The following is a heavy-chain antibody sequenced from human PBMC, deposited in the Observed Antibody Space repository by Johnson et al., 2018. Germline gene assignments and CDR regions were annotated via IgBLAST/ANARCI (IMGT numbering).Heavy chain of an antibody. Sequence: VQLVESGGGVVQPGRSLRLSCAASGFTFSSYGMHWVRQAPGKGLEWVAVISYDGSNKYYADSVKGRFTISRDNSKNPLYLQMNSLRAEDTAVYYCARELSYGTYFLYYYGMDVWGQGTTVTVSS. CDR1: GFTFSSYG. V-gene: IGHV3-30*03. CDR3: ARELSYGTYFLYYYGMDV. D-gene: IGHD2/OR15-2a*01. CDR2: ISYDGSNK. J-gene: IGHJ6*02.